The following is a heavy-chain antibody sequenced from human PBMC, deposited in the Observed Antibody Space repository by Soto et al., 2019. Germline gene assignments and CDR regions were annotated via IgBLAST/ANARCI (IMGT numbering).Heavy chain of an antibody. J-gene: IGHJ3*02. CDR3: ARGAPLVAGLRPHAFDI. CDR2: INGDGSNT. V-gene: IGHV3-74*01. D-gene: IGHD6-6*01. Sequence: GGSLRLSCAASGFTFSSYWMHWVRQAPGKGLVWVSRINGDGSNTNYADSVKGRFTISRDNAKNTLYVQMNSLRAEDTAVYYCARGAPLVAGLRPHAFDIWGQGKMVTVS. CDR1: GFTFSSYW.